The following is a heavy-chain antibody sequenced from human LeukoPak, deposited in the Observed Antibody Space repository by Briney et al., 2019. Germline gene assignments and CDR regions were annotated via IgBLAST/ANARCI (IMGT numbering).Heavy chain of an antibody. CDR3: AKGHVGATGYLDY. J-gene: IGHJ4*02. Sequence: GGSLRLSCAASGFPFSSYAMNWVRQAPGKGLEWVSGISGIGSTYYAYSVKGRFAISRDNSKNTLYLQMNSLRAEDTAVYYCAKGHVGATGYLDYWGQGTLVTVSS. CDR2: ISGIGST. V-gene: IGHV3-23*01. D-gene: IGHD1-26*01. CDR1: GFPFSSYA.